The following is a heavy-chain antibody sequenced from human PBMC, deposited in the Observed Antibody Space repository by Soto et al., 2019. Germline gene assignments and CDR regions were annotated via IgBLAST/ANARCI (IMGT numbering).Heavy chain of an antibody. CDR1: GYTFTAYY. D-gene: IGHD3-10*01. V-gene: IGHV1-2*02. CDR2: INPNGGGT. CDR3: ARAVHTMIQGIRFRVDQ. J-gene: IGHJ4*02. Sequence: ASVKVSCKASGYTFTAYYIHWVRQAPGQGLEWMGWINPNGGGTKYAQKFQGRVTMTRDTSINTAYMELTRLTSDDTAVYYCARAVHTMIQGIRFRVDQWGQGTLVTVSS.